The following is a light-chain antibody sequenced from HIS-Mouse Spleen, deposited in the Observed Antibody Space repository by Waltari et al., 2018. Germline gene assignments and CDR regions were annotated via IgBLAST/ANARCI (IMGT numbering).Light chain of an antibody. Sequence: QSALTQPASVSGSPGQSITISCTGTSSDVGSYNLVSWYQQHPGKAPKLMIYEGSKLPSGRANRFSGSKSGNTASLTISGLQAEDEADYYCCSYAGSSTWVFGGGTKLTVL. J-gene: IGLJ3*02. CDR3: CSYAGSSTWV. V-gene: IGLV2-23*01. CDR2: EGS. CDR1: SSDVGSYNL.